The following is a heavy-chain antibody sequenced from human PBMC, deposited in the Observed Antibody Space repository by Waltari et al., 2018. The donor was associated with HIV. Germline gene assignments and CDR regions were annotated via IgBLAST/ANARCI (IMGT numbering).Heavy chain of an antibody. CDR1: GASFSGYY. CDR2: INHSGST. CDR3: ARSDPVGAPGY. D-gene: IGHD1-26*01. V-gene: IGHV4-34*01. Sequence: QVQLQQWGAGLLKPSETLSLTCAVYGASFSGYYWSWIRQPPGKGLEWIGGINHSGSTNYNPSLKSRVTISVDTSKNQFSLKLSSVTAADTAVYYCARSDPVGAPGYWGQGTLVTVSS. J-gene: IGHJ4*02.